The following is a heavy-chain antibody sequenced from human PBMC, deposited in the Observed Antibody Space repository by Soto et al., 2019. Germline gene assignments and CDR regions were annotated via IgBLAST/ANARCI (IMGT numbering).Heavy chain of an antibody. CDR3: EKGAGEMHTTSGHFDH. V-gene: IGHV3-23*01. CDR2: ISGSGGST. J-gene: IGHJ4*02. D-gene: IGHD1-1*01. CDR1: GFTFTTYA. Sequence: EVQLLESGGGLVQPGGSLRLSCAASGFTFTTYAMSWVRQAPGKGLEWVSAISGSGGSTYYADTVKGRFTISGDNSKNVLYLQMNSLRAEDRAVYYCEKGAGEMHTTSGHFDHWVQGTLVTVSS.